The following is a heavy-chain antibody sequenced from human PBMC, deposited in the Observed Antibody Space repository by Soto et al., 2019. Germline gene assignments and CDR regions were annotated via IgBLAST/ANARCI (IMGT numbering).Heavy chain of an antibody. CDR1: GGSINSGGYY. CDR3: ARMSPAGRSCDFDF. CDR2: IFYSRTA. Sequence: TLRVTCSVSGGSINSGGYYWTWIRQHPGKGLEWIGYIFYSRTASYNPSLKSRVTISGDTSKNQFSLTLRAVTAADPAVYYCARMSPAGRSCDFDFSG. J-gene: IGHJ4*01. D-gene: IGHD2-21*01. V-gene: IGHV4-31*03.